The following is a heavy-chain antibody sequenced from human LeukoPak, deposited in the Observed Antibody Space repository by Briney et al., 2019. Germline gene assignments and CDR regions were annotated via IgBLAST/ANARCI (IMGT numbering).Heavy chain of an antibody. Sequence: PGGSLRLSCAASGFTVSDNYMTWVRQAPGKGLEWVSSIYSAGATHYAESVKGRFTISRDNSKNTLYLQMNSLRAEDMAVYYCARGPPNWGYDYWGPGTLVTVSS. J-gene: IGHJ4*02. D-gene: IGHD7-27*01. CDR1: GFTVSDNY. V-gene: IGHV3-53*01. CDR2: IYSAGAT. CDR3: ARGPPNWGYDY.